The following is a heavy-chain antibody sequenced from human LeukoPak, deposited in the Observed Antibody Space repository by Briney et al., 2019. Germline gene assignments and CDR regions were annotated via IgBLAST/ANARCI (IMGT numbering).Heavy chain of an antibody. CDR3: AKISIVVVIPPSYFDY. D-gene: IGHD3-22*01. Sequence: GSLRLSCAASGFAFSSYAMSWVRQAPGKGLEWVSAISGSGGSTYYADSVKGRFTISRDNSKNTLYLQMNSLRAEDTAVYYCAKISIVVVIPPSYFDYWGQGTLVTVSS. CDR1: GFAFSSYA. V-gene: IGHV3-23*01. J-gene: IGHJ4*03. CDR2: ISGSGGST.